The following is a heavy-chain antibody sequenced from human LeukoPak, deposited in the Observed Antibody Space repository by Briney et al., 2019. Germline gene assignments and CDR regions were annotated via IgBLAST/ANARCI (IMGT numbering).Heavy chain of an antibody. Sequence: GGSLRLSCAASGFTFSSYAMSWVRQAPGKGLEWVSAISGSGGSTYYADSVKGRFTISRDNSKNTLYLQMNSLRAEDTAVYYCAKGIYDSSGYYGNYFDYWGQGTLVTVPS. J-gene: IGHJ4*02. CDR1: GFTFSSYA. V-gene: IGHV3-23*01. D-gene: IGHD3-22*01. CDR3: AKGIYDSSGYYGNYFDY. CDR2: ISGSGGST.